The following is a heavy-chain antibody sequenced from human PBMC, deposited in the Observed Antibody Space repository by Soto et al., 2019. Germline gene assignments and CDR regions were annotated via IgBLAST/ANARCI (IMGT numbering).Heavy chain of an antibody. CDR2: TRDKAHSYTT. CDR3: ARIYSSTWYGSFFDY. D-gene: IGHD6-13*01. Sequence: EVQLVESGGGLVQPGGSPRLSCAASGFTFSDHYMDWVRQAPGKGLEWVGRTRDKAHSYTTEYAPSVKGRFTISRDDSKNSLYLQMNSLKTEDTAVYYCARIYSSTWYGSFFDYCGQETLVTVSS. V-gene: IGHV3-72*01. CDR1: GFTFSDHY. J-gene: IGHJ4*02.